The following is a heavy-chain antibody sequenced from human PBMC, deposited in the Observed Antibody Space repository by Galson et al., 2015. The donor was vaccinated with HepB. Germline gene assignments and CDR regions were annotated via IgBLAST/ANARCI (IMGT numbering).Heavy chain of an antibody. J-gene: IGHJ5*02. V-gene: IGHV3-23*01. CDR1: GFIFRHHA. CDR2: INGRGSTR. D-gene: IGHD3-16*01. CDR3: VKEGSWFGGDWFDP. Sequence: SLRLSCAGSGFIFRHHAMAWIRQAPGKGLECVSGINGRGSTRSYSGAVKGRFSISRDNSKDTVFLQMDNLRAEDTAVYYCVKEGSWFGGDWFDPWGQGALVTVS.